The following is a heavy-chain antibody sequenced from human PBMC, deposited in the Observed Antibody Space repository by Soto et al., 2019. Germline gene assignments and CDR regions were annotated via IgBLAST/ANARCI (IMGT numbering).Heavy chain of an antibody. J-gene: IGHJ6*02. Sequence: PGESLKISCKGSGYSFTSYWISWVRQMPGKGLEWMGRIDPSDSYTNYSPSFQGHVTISADKSISTAYLQWSSLKASDTAMYYCARRGSYGGYYYYGMDVCGQGTTVTVSS. CDR1: GYSFTSYW. D-gene: IGHD1-26*01. CDR2: IDPSDSYT. V-gene: IGHV5-10-1*01. CDR3: ARRGSYGGYYYYGMDV.